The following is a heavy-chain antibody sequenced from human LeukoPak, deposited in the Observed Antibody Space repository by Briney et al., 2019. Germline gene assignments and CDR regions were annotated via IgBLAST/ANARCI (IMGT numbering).Heavy chain of an antibody. CDR1: GFTFSRYW. D-gene: IGHD3-22*01. J-gene: IGHJ1*01. CDR3: ARAPAEIGGYYPEYFRH. Sequence: GGSLRLSCAASGFTFSRYWMHWVRQSPGEGVVWLSRIKSDGSTNYADSVKGRFTISRDNAKNTVSLQMNSLRAEDTGVYYCARAPAEIGGYYPEYFRHWGQGTLVTVSS. CDR2: IKSDGST. V-gene: IGHV3-74*01.